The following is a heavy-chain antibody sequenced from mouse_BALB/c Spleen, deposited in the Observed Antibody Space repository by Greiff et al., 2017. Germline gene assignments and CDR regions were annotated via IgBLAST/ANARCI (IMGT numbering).Heavy chain of an antibody. Sequence: EVKLMESGGGLVQPGGSLKLSCAASGFDFSRYWMSWVRQAPGKGLEWIGEINPDSSTINYTPSLKDKFIISRDNAKNTLYLQMSKVRSEDTALYYCARGGITYYGSSYYFDYWGQGTTLTVSS. V-gene: IGHV4-1*02. CDR1: GFDFSRYW. CDR2: INPDSSTI. J-gene: IGHJ2*01. CDR3: ARGGITYYGSSYYFDY. D-gene: IGHD1-1*01.